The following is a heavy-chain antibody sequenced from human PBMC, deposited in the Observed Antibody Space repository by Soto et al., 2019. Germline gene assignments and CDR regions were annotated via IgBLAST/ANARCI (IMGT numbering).Heavy chain of an antibody. V-gene: IGHV3-23*01. D-gene: IGHD3-22*01. CDR3: AKSRYSDSSGDFYDY. CDR1: AFTFNNYA. Sequence: EVQLLESGGGLVQPGGSLSPSCAASAFTFNNYAMSWVRQAPGKGLEWVSGIGGSGRTTYYADSVKGRFTISRDNSNNTLFLQMNSLRAEDTAVYYCAKSRYSDSSGDFYDYWGQGPLVTVSS. J-gene: IGHJ4*02. CDR2: IGGSGRTT.